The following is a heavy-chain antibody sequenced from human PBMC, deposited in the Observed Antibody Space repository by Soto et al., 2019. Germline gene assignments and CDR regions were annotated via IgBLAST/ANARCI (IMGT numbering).Heavy chain of an antibody. CDR3: ATQEVGGSYVYTFDP. V-gene: IGHV4-39*01. D-gene: IGHD1-26*01. CDR2: IYYSGST. Sequence: PSETLSLTCTVSGGSISSSNYYWGWIRQHPGKGLEWIGSIYYSGSTYYNPSLKSRVTISVDTSKNQFSLKLSSVTAADTAVYYCATQEVGGSYVYTFDPWGQGTLVTVSS. CDR1: GGSISSSNYY. J-gene: IGHJ5*02.